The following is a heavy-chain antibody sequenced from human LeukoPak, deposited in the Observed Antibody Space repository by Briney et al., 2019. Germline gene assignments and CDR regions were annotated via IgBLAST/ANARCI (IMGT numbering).Heavy chain of an antibody. V-gene: IGHV4-4*07. J-gene: IGHJ3*02. CDR3: AKSNGYGLVDI. Sequence: SETLSLTCTVSGASISSYFWTWIRQPAGKGLEWIGRIYTSGSTDYNPSLESRVTMSLDTSRNQFSLKLSTATAADTAVYYCAKSNGYGLVDIWGQGTMVTVSS. CDR1: GASISSYF. D-gene: IGHD3-10*01. CDR2: IYTSGST.